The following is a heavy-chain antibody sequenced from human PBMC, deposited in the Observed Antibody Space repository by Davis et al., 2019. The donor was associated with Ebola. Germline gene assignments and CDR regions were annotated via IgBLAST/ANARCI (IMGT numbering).Heavy chain of an antibody. D-gene: IGHD5-12*01. V-gene: IGHV1-46*01. J-gene: IGHJ6*04. CDR3: ASSDSGYDRRGYYYYGMDV. Sequence: ASVKVSCKASGYTFTSYGISWVRQAPGQGLEWMGIINPSGGSTSYAQKFQGRVTMTRDTSTSTAYMELRSLRSDDTAVYYCASSDSGYDRRGYYYYGMDVWGKGTTVTVSS. CDR1: GYTFTSYG. CDR2: INPSGGST.